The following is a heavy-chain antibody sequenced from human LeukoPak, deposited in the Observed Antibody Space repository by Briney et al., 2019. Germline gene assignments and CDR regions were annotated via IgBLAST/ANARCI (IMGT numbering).Heavy chain of an antibody. D-gene: IGHD6-19*01. J-gene: IGHJ4*02. Sequence: PAETLSLTCTVSNGSISGYFWNWIRQPPGKRLEWIGYTYHSGSTNYNPSLENRVTISSDTSNNHLSLKMTSVTAADTAVYYCARGQSSSLYGNYFDSWGQGALVTVSS. CDR2: TYHSGST. CDR3: ARGQSSSLYGNYFDS. V-gene: IGHV4-59*01. CDR1: NGSISGYF.